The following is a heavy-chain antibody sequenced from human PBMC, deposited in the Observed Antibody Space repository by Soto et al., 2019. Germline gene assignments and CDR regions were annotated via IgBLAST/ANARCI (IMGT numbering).Heavy chain of an antibody. Sequence: GGSLRLSCAASGFTFNDYAMHWVRQAPGKGPEWVSGISWNSGSIGYADSVKGRFTISRDTAKNSLYLQMNSLRAEDTALYYCARGFCTTNTCFYFYYMDVWGKGTTVTVSS. CDR3: ARGFCTTNTCFYFYYMDV. V-gene: IGHV3-9*01. J-gene: IGHJ6*03. D-gene: IGHD2-8*01. CDR1: GFTFNDYA. CDR2: ISWNSGSI.